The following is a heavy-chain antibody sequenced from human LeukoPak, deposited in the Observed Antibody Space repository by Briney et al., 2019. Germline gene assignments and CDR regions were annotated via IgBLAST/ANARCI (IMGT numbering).Heavy chain of an antibody. D-gene: IGHD2/OR15-2a*01. CDR1: GFTFSSYA. Sequence: GGSLRLSCAASGFTFSSYAMTWVRQAPGKGLEWVSRISGSGGTTYYADSVKGRFTISRDNSKNTLYLQMNRLRAEDTAVYYCAKVWNDLNFLIAGRYFQHWGQGTLVTVS. CDR3: AKVWNDLNFLIAGRYFQH. J-gene: IGHJ1*01. CDR2: ISGSGGTT. V-gene: IGHV3-23*01.